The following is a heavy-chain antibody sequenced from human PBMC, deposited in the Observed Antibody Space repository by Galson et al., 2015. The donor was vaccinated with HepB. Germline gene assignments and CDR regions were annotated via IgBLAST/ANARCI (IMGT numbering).Heavy chain of an antibody. CDR3: VGGGGGVISLFDY. Sequence: SLRLSCAASGFTFSSYAMSWVRQAPGKGLEWVSVISGSGGSTYYAGSVKGRFTISRDNSKNTLYLQMNSLRAEDTAVYYCVGGGGGVISLFDYWGQGTLVTVSS. J-gene: IGHJ4*02. D-gene: IGHD3-10*01. CDR1: GFTFSSYA. V-gene: IGHV3-23*01. CDR2: ISGSGGST.